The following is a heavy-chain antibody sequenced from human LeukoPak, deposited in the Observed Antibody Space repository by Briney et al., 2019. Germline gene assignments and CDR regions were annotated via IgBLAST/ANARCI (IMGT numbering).Heavy chain of an antibody. CDR3: ARVYSSSPAHFDY. CDR2: INHSGST. D-gene: IGHD6-6*01. CDR1: GGSFSGYY. J-gene: IGHJ4*02. Sequence: SETLSLTCAVYGGSFSGYYWSWIRQPPGKGLEWIGEINHSGSTNYNPSLKSRVTISVDTSKNQFSLKLSSVTAAGTAVYYCARVYSSSPAHFDYWGQGTLVTVSS. V-gene: IGHV4-34*01.